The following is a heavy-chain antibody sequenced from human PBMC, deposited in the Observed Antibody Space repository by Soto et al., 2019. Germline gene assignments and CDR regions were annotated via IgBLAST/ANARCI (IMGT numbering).Heavy chain of an antibody. J-gene: IGHJ4*02. CDR3: ARGEQLALKPFDY. CDR1: GVTFSCYA. CDR2: IIPIFGTA. D-gene: IGHD6-13*01. V-gene: IGHV1-69*13. Sequence: SGQVSGXCSGVTFSCYAIGLVRQAPGQGLEWMGGIIPIFGTANYAQKFQGRVTITADESTSTAYMELSSLRSEDTAVYYCARGEQLALKPFDYWGQGTLVTVSS.